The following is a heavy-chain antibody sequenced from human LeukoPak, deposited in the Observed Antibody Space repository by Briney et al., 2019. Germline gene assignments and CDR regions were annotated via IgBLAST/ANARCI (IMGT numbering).Heavy chain of an antibody. D-gene: IGHD2-15*01. Sequence: GRSLRLSCAASGFTFSSYGMHWVRQAPGKGLEWVAGISYDGSNKYYADSVKGRFTISRDNSKNTLYLQMNSLRAEDTAVYYCAKDNCQGFCELVVAATLDYWGQGTLVTVSS. J-gene: IGHJ4*02. CDR2: ISYDGSNK. V-gene: IGHV3-30*18. CDR1: GFTFSSYG. CDR3: AKDNCQGFCELVVAATLDY.